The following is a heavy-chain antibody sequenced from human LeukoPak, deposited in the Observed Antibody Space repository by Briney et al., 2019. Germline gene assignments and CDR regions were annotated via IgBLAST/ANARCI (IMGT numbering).Heavy chain of an antibody. CDR3: ARWFCTSTTCYYDY. V-gene: IGHV3-53*01. CDR1: GFTVSSNY. Sequence: GGSLRLSCAASGFTVSSNYMSWVRQAPGKGLEWVSVIYSGGSTYYADSVKGRFTISRDNSKNTLSLQMNSLRADDTAVYYCARWFCTSTTCYYDYWGQGTLVTVSS. J-gene: IGHJ4*02. CDR2: IYSGGST. D-gene: IGHD2-2*01.